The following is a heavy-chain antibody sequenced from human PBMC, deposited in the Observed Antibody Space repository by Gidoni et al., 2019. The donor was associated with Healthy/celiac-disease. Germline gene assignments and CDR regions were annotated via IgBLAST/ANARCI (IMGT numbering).Heavy chain of an antibody. D-gene: IGHD6-19*01. CDR2: IYYSGST. J-gene: IGHJ5*02. CDR1: GGSISSSSYY. Sequence: QLQLQESGPGLVKPSETLSLTCTVSGGSISSSSYYWGWIRQPPGKGLAWIGSIYYSGSTYYNPALKSRVTISVDTSKNQFSLKLSSVTAADTAVYYCARHRLSSGWFSGSPSNWFDPWGQGTLVTVSS. CDR3: ARHRLSSGWFSGSPSNWFDP. V-gene: IGHV4-39*01.